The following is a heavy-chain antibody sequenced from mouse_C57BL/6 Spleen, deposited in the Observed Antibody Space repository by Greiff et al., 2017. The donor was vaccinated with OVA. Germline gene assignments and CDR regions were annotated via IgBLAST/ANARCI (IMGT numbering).Heavy chain of an antibody. Sequence: VQLQQSGAELVRPGTSVKVSCKASGYAFTNYLIEWVKQRPGQGLEWIGVINPGSGGTNYTEKFKGKATLTADKSSSTAYMQLSSLTSEEAAVYCCARKLGDFDYWGQGTTLTVSS. J-gene: IGHJ2*01. CDR3: ARKLGDFDY. V-gene: IGHV1-54*01. D-gene: IGHD4-1*01. CDR1: GYAFTNYL. CDR2: INPGSGGT.